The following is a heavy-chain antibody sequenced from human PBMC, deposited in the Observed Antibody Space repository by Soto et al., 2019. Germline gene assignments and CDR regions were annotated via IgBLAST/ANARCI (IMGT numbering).Heavy chain of an antibody. CDR2: IKQDGSEK. J-gene: IGHJ4*02. V-gene: IGHV3-7*05. Sequence: PGGSLRLSCAASGFTFSSDWMSWVRQAPGKGLEWVANIKQDGSEKYYVDSVKGRFTISRDNAKNSLYLQMNSLRAEDTAVYYCAREITYYDFWSGYSPADYWGQGTLVTVS. CDR1: GFTFSSDW. D-gene: IGHD3-3*01. CDR3: AREITYYDFWSGYSPADY.